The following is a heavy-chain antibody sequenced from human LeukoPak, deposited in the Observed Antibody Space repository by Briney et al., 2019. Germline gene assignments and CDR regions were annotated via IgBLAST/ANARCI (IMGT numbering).Heavy chain of an antibody. CDR2: IRDDGINK. D-gene: IGHD3-9*01. Sequence: HXVRXXXXXGXXGXXXIRDDGINKYYGDSVKGRFTISRDNSKNTLYLQMNSLRAEDTAVYYCAKGDVLRYFDWLSFDYWGQGTLVTVSS. J-gene: IGHJ4*02. CDR3: AKGDVLRYFDWLSFDY. V-gene: IGHV3-30*02.